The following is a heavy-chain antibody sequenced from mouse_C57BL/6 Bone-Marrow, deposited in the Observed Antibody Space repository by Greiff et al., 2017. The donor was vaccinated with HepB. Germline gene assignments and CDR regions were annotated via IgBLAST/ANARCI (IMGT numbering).Heavy chain of an antibody. CDR2: IYPGDGDT. V-gene: IGHV1-82*01. D-gene: IGHD3-2*02. J-gene: IGHJ3*01. Sequence: QVQLKESGPELVKPGASVKISCKASGYAFSSSWMNWVKQRPGKGLEWIGRIYPGDGDTNYNGKFKGKATLTADKSSSTAYMQLSSLTSEDSAVYFCAHSSGHRFAYWGQGTLVTVSA. CDR1: GYAFSSSW. CDR3: AHSSGHRFAY.